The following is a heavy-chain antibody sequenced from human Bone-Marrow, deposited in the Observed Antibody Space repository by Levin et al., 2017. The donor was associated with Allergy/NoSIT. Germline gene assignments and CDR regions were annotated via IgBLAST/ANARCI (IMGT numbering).Heavy chain of an antibody. J-gene: IGHJ5*02. CDR1: GYTFSSYG. CDR3: ARGGDRVVVPGVGWKNWFDP. CDR2: ISTYNGNT. Sequence: GASVKVSCKASGYTFSSYGITWVRQAPGQGLEWMAWISTYNGNTNSSQKVQGRVTLTTDTSTRTAYMELRSLRSDDTGVYYCARGGDRVVVPGVGWKNWFDPWGQGTLVTVSS. D-gene: IGHD2-2*01. V-gene: IGHV1-18*01.